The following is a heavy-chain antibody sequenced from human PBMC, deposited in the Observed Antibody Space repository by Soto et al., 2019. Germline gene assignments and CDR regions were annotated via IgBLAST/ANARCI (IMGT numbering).Heavy chain of an antibody. D-gene: IGHD3-22*01. CDR3: ARHLGYDSSGYYRNWFDP. J-gene: IGHJ5*02. CDR2: MYNNGST. V-gene: IGHV4-59*08. Sequence: PPETLSLTCTVSGGSISSDYWSWIRQPPEKGLEWIGYMYNNGSTNYNPSLKSRVTISVDTSKNQFSLKLRSVTAADTAVYYCARHLGYDSSGYYRNWFDPWGQGTLVTVSS. CDR1: GGSISSDY.